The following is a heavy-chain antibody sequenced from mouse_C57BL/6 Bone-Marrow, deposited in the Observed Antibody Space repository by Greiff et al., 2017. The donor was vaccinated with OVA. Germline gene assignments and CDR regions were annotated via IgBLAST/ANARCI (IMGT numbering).Heavy chain of an antibody. CDR2: ISDGGSYT. CDR3: ARDEVTTASKDY. D-gene: IGHD1-2*01. Sequence: EVKVVESGGGLVKPGGSLKLSCAASGFTFSSYAMSWVRQTPEKRLEWVATISDGGSYTYYPDNVKGRFTISRDNAKNNLYLQMSHLKSEDTAMYYCARDEVTTASKDYWGQGTTLTVSS. J-gene: IGHJ2*01. CDR1: GFTFSSYA. V-gene: IGHV5-4*01.